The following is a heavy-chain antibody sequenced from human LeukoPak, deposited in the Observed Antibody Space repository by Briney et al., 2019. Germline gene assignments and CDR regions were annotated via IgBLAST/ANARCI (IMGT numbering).Heavy chain of an antibody. D-gene: IGHD2-15*01. CDR3: ARLGYCSGGSCSGWFDP. Sequence: SETLSLTCTVSGGSISSYFWSWIRQPPGKGLEWIGYIYYSGSTNYNPSLKSRVTISVDTSKNQFSLKLSSVTAADTAVYYCARLGYCSGGSCSGWFDPWGQGTLVTVSS. J-gene: IGHJ5*02. CDR1: GGSISSYF. V-gene: IGHV4-59*08. CDR2: IYYSGST.